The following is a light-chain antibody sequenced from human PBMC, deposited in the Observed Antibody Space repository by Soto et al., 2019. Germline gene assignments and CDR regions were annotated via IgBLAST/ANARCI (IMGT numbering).Light chain of an antibody. V-gene: IGLV2-14*01. CDR2: EVS. CDR1: SSDVGAYNY. Sequence: SVLTQPACVSGSPGQTITISCTGTSSDVGAYNYVSWYQQHPGKAPKLMIYEVSNRPSGVSDRFSGSKSGNTASLTISGLQAADEADYYCSSKRTTASLVFGTGTKVNVL. J-gene: IGLJ1*01. CDR3: SSKRTTASLV.